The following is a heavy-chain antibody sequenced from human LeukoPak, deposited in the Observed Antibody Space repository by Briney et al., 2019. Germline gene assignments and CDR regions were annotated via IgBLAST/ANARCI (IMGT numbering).Heavy chain of an antibody. CDR2: ISSSSTYT. CDR3: AREAAFDM. CDR1: GFTFSSYP. Sequence: GGSLRLSCAGSGFTFSSYPMNWVRQAPGKGLEWVSSISSSSTYTFYADSVKGRFTISRDNAKNSLYLQMNSLRAEDTAVYYCAREAAFDMWGQGTMVTVSS. V-gene: IGHV3-21*06. J-gene: IGHJ3*02.